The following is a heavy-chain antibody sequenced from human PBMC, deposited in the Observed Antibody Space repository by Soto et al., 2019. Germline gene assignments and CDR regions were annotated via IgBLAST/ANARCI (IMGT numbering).Heavy chain of an antibody. Sequence: QFTLKEAGHVLVKPTETITLTCTVSGFSLSNARMGVSWIRQPPGQALECLAHIFSNDEKSYSTSLKSRLPIPQETSKSPVVLTMTNTDPVDTATYYCARIPSFTTPGRYYYAYYLDVWGKGTTVTVAS. CDR3: ARIPSFTTPGRYYYAYYLDV. V-gene: IGHV2-26*01. J-gene: IGHJ6*03. CDR1: GFSLSNARMG. D-gene: IGHD3-22*01. CDR2: IFSNDEK.